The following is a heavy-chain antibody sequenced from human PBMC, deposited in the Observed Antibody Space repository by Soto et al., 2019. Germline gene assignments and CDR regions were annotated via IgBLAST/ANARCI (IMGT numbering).Heavy chain of an antibody. D-gene: IGHD3-9*01. CDR3: ARRRDDIGNFDY. V-gene: IGHV5-51*01. Sequence: GESLKISCKGSGYSFTSYWIGWVRQMPGKGLEWMGIIYPGDSDTRYSPSFRGQVTISADKSINTAYLPWSSLKASDTAIYYCARRRDDIGNFDYWGQGSLVTVSS. CDR1: GYSFTSYW. CDR2: IYPGDSDT. J-gene: IGHJ4*02.